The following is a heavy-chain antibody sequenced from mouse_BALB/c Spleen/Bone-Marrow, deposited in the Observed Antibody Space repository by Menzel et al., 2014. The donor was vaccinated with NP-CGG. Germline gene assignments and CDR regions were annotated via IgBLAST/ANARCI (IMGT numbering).Heavy chain of an antibody. D-gene: IGHD4-1*01. CDR2: IDTSDTYT. CDR3: TRGWDGYYFDY. Sequence: QVQLQQSGAELVMPGASVKMSCKASGYTFTDYWMHWVKQRPGQGLEWIGAIDTSDTYTNYNQKFKGKPTLTVDESSSTAYMQLSSLTSEDSAVYFCTRGWDGYYFDYWGQGTTLTVSS. CDR1: GYTFTDYW. J-gene: IGHJ2*01. V-gene: IGHV1-69*01.